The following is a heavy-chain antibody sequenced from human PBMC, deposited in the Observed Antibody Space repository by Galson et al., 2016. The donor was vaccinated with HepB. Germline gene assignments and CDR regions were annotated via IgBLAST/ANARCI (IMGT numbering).Heavy chain of an antibody. V-gene: IGHV4-4*07. J-gene: IGHJ4*02. Sequence: ETLSLTCTVSRASIVSWYWSWIRQPAGKGLEWIGHVYISGTTNYNPSLKSRVAMSVDESKNQISLTLTSVTAADTGIYYCGRGRKDYGSGDYYYVDYWGQGILVTVSS. D-gene: IGHD3-22*01. CDR3: GRGRKDYGSGDYYYVDY. CDR1: RASIVSWY. CDR2: VYISGTT.